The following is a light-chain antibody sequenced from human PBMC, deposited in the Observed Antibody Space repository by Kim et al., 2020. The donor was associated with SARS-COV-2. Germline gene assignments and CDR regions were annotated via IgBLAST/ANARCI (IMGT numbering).Light chain of an antibody. CDR3: PQYGSSSPYA. CDR2: ATS. V-gene: IGKV3-20*01. CDR1: QSVASTY. Sequence: EIVLTQSPDTLSLSPGERATLSCRASQSVASTYLAWYQQKPGQAPRLLIYATSNRATGIPDRFSGSGSGTDFTLTISSLEPEDFAVYYCPQYGSSSPYALGQGTKLE. J-gene: IGKJ2*01.